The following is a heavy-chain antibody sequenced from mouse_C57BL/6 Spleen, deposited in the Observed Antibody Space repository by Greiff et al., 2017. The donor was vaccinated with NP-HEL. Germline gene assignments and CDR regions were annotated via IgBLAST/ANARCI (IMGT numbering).Heavy chain of an antibody. CDR2: IDPETGGT. D-gene: IGHD1-1*01. CDR1: GYTFTDYE. Sequence: VQGVESGAELVRPGASVTLSCKASGYTFTDYEMHWVKQTPVHGLEWIGAIDPETGGTAYNQKFKGKAILTADKSSSTAYMELRSLTSEDSAVYYCTRITTVVATGAMEYWGQGTSVTVSS. J-gene: IGHJ4*01. V-gene: IGHV1-15*01. CDR3: TRITTVVATGAMEY.